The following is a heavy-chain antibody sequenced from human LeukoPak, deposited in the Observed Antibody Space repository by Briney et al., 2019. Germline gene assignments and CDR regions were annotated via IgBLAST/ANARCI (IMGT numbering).Heavy chain of an antibody. D-gene: IGHD5-12*01. CDR3: ARDYENSGCLDY. V-gene: IGHV3-48*03. J-gene: IGHJ4*02. CDR1: GFTFSSYE. CDR2: ISRSGSTI. Sequence: QTGGSLRLSCAASGFTFSSYEMNWVRQAPGKGLEWISYISRSGSTIYYADSVKGRFTISRDNAKNSLYLQMNSLRAEDTALYYCARDYENSGCLDYWGQGTLVTVSS.